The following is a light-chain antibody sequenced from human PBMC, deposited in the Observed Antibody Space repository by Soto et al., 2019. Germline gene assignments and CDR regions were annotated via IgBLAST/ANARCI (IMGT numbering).Light chain of an antibody. V-gene: IGKV3-15*01. CDR3: QQYNNWPPLT. Sequence: EVVLTQSPGTLSLCPGERATLSCRASQSVSSNLAWYQQKPGQAPRLLIFGASTRATGIPARFSGSGSGTEFTLTISSLQSEDFAVYYCQQYNNWPPLTFGGGTKV. J-gene: IGKJ4*01. CDR2: GAS. CDR1: QSVSSN.